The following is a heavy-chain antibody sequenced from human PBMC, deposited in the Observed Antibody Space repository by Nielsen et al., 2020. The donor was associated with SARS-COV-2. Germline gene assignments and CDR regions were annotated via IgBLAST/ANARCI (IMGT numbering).Heavy chain of an antibody. V-gene: IGHV3-30-3*01. CDR1: GFTFSSYA. Sequence: GESLKISCAASGFTFSSYAMHWVRQAPGKGLEWVAVISYDGSNKYYADSVKGRFTISRDNSKNTLYLQMNSLRAEDTAVYYCARDLGRGVTIYYFDYWGQGTLVTVSS. D-gene: IGHD2-21*02. J-gene: IGHJ4*02. CDR2: ISYDGSNK. CDR3: ARDLGRGVTIYYFDY.